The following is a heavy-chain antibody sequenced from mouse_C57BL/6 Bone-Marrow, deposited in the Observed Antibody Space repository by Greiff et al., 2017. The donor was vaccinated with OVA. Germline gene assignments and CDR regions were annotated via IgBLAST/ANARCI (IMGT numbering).Heavy chain of an antibody. J-gene: IGHJ2*01. CDR2: IYPGSGNT. V-gene: IGHV1-66*01. D-gene: IGHD1-1*01. CDR1: GYSFTSYY. CDR3: ARGDYGSRYYFDY. Sequence: QVQLQQSGPELVKPGASVTISCKASGYSFTSYYIHWVKQRPGQGLEWIGWIYPGSGNTKYNETFKGKATLTADTSSSTADRQLSSRTSEDAAVYYCARGDYGSRYYFDYWGQGTTLTVSS.